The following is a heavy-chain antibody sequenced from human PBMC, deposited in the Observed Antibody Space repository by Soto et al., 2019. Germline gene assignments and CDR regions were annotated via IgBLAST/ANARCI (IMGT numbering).Heavy chain of an antibody. V-gene: IGHV1-2*02. CDR2: INCDSGGT. D-gene: IGHD5-12*01. J-gene: IGHJ3*01. CDR1: GYTFTDYY. CDR3: TRDLVGYDAFDV. Sequence: QVHLVQSGAEVRKPGTSVKVSCKTSGYTFTDYYIHWVRQAPGQGLEWMGRINCDSGGTTYPQKFQGRVTMTRDTSITTVSMDLSRLTSNDTAVYYCTRDLVGYDAFDVWSQGTPVAVSP.